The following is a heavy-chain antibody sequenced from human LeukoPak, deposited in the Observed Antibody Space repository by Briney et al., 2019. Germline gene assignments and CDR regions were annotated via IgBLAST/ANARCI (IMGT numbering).Heavy chain of an antibody. CDR2: IHTSGSN. J-gene: IGHJ3*02. CDR3: ARVNYDILTGYYIPHTFDI. D-gene: IGHD3-9*01. Sequence: PSETLSLTCAVSGVSISPYYWAWIRQPPGKGLEWIGYIHTSGSNNQNPSLKSRVTISVDKSKNHFSLRLTSVTAADTAVYYCARVNYDILTGYYIPHTFDIWGQGTMVTVSS. CDR1: GVSISPYY. V-gene: IGHV4-4*09.